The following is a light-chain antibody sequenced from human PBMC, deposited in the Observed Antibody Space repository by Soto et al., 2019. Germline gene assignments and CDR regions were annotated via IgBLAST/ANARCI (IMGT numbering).Light chain of an antibody. CDR3: QQYNDWPLT. V-gene: IGKV3-15*01. J-gene: IGKJ1*01. CDR1: QSLSNSY. Sequence: IVLTQSPVTLSLSPWERSTLSCRASQSLSNSYLAWYQQRPGQAPSLLIYGAFTRATGIPARFSGTGSGTEFTLTISSLQSEDFALYYCQQYNDWPLTFGQGTKVDTK. CDR2: GAF.